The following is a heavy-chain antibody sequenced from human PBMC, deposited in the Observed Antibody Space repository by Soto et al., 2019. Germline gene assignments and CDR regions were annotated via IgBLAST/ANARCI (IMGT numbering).Heavy chain of an antibody. CDR2: ISFDGSIK. D-gene: IGHD6-19*01. V-gene: IGHV3-30*04. CDR1: GFTFSSYA. J-gene: IGHJ3*02. Sequence: QVQLVESGGGVVQPGRSLRLSCAASGFTFSSYAMHWVRQAPGKGLEWVAVISFDGSIKYYADSVKGRFTISRDNSKNTLYLQMNSLRAEDTAVYYCATIAVPPAFDIWDQGTMVTVSS. CDR3: ATIAVPPAFDI.